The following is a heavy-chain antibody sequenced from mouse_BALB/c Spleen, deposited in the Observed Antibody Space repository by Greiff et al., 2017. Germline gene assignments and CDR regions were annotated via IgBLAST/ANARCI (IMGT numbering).Heavy chain of an antibody. CDR3: ARDLGGTMDY. V-gene: IGHV5-15*02. Sequence: EVQLVESGGGLVQPGGSRKLSCAASGFTFSDYGMAWVRQAPGKGPEWVAFISNLAYSIYYADTVTGRFTISRENAKNTLYLEMSSLRSEDTAMYYCARDLGGTMDYWGQGTSVTVSS. J-gene: IGHJ4*01. CDR2: ISNLAYSI. D-gene: IGHD1-1*02. CDR1: GFTFSDYG.